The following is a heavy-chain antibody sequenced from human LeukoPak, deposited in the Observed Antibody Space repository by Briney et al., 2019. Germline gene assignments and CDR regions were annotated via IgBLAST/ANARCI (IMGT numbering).Heavy chain of an antibody. J-gene: IGHJ4*02. CDR3: AKDLVYDSSGSMDY. V-gene: IGHV3-9*01. CDR2: ISWNSGSI. Sequence: GGSLRLSCAASGFTFDDYAMHWVRQAPGKGLEWVSGISWNSGSIGYADSVKGRFTISRDNAKNSLYLQMNSLGAEDTALYYCAKDLVYDSSGSMDYWGQGTLVTVSS. CDR1: GFTFDDYA. D-gene: IGHD3-22*01.